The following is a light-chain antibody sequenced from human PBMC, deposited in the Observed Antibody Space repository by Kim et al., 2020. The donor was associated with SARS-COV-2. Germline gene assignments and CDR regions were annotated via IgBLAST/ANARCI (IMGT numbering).Light chain of an antibody. CDR3: CSFASRTTWV. Sequence: GQSITSSCTGTSSDVGGYNYVSWYQQHPGRAPNLMIYDVTERPSGVSNRFSGSKSGNTASLTISGLQAEDESDYYCCSFASRTTWVFGGGTQLTVL. V-gene: IGLV2-14*03. CDR1: SSDVGGYNY. J-gene: IGLJ2*01. CDR2: DVT.